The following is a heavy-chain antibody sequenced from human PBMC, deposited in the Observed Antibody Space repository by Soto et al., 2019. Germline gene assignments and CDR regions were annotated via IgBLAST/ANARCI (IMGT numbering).Heavy chain of an antibody. CDR1: GVSVSSGSHY. V-gene: IGHV4-61*01. CDR3: ATDPVGYSRSNFFDQ. CDR2: IYYSGST. Sequence: PSETLSLTCSVSGVSVSSGSHYWSWIRQSPGKGLEWIGFIYYSGSTNYNPSLKSRVTISVDTSKNQFSLKVTSVTAADTAVYFCATDPVGYSRSNFFDQWGQRTLVTVCS. J-gene: IGHJ4*02. D-gene: IGHD4-4*01.